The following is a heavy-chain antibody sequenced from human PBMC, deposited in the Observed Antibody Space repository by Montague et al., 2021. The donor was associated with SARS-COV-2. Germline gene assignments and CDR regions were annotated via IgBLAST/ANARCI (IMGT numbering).Heavy chain of an antibody. J-gene: IGHJ3*01. CDR2: FDPEDGET. CDR3: TTHSISGVVIYAFAF. Sequence: SVKVSCKVFGYTRSQTIMHWVRQAPGKGLERMGSFDPEDGETVYTQTLQGRVAMTADSSTGTAYMELTSLISDDTAVYYCTTHSISGVVIYAFAFWGQGTMVTVSS. D-gene: IGHD3-3*01. CDR1: GYTRSQTI. V-gene: IGHV1-24*01.